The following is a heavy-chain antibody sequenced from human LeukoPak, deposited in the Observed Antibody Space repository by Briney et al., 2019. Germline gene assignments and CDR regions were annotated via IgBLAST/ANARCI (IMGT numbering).Heavy chain of an antibody. CDR2: IYSGGST. D-gene: IGHD3-9*01. V-gene: IGHV3-53*01. CDR3: ASGDVLRYFDWSPGGAFDI. CDR1: GFTVSSNY. J-gene: IGHJ3*02. Sequence: GGSLRPSCAASGFTVSSNYMSWVRQAPGKGLEWVSVIYSGGSTYYADSVKGRFTISRDNSKNTLYLQMNSLRAEDTAVYYCASGDVLRYFDWSPGGAFDIWGQGTMVTVPS.